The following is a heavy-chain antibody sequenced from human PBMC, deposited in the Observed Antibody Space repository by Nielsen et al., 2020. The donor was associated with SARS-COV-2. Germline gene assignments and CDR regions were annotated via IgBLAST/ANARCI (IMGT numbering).Heavy chain of an antibody. CDR3: AKELSTSYCSDATCLNSFDP. CDR2: IGTAGDT. CDR1: GFTFSSYD. D-gene: IGHD2-2*01. Sequence: GESLKISCAASGFTFSSYDMHWVRQATGKGLEWVSAIGTAGDTYYPGSVKGRISISRDNAKNSMYLQMNSLRDEDTAVYYCAKELSTSYCSDATCLNSFDPWGQGTLVTVSS. J-gene: IGHJ5*02. V-gene: IGHV3-13*04.